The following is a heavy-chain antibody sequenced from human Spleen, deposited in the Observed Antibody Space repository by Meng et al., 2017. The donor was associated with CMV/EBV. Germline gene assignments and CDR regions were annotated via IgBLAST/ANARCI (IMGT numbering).Heavy chain of an antibody. V-gene: IGHV1-46*01. Sequence: ASVKVSCKASGYTFTSYYMHWVRQAPGQGLEWMGIINPSGGSTSYAQKFQGRVTMTRDTSTSTVYMELSSLRSEDTAVYYCARGGSIVVGPPQFYGMDVWGQGTTVTVS. CDR2: INPSGGST. CDR3: ARGGSIVVGPPQFYGMDV. D-gene: IGHD3-22*01. CDR1: GYTFTSYY. J-gene: IGHJ6*02.